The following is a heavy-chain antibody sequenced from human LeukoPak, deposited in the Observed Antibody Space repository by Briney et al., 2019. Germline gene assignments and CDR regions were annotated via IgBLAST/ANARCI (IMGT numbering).Heavy chain of an antibody. D-gene: IGHD3-10*01. CDR2: ISGSGGST. Sequence: GGSLRLSCAATGFTFSSYAMSWVRQAPGKGLEWVSAISGSGGSTYYADSVKGRFTISRDNSKNTLYLQMNSLRAEDTAVYYCAKLPRIFGESGLDYYYYGMDVWGQGTTVTVSS. CDR1: GFTFSSYA. J-gene: IGHJ6*02. V-gene: IGHV3-23*01. CDR3: AKLPRIFGESGLDYYYYGMDV.